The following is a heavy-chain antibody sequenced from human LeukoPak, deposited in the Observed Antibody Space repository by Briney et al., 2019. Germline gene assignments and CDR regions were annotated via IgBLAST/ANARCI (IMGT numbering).Heavy chain of an antibody. Sequence: ASVEVSCKASGYDFTSVGITWVRRTPGQGLEWMGWISPYNGNTRYAQKFQGRVAMTTDTSTTTAYMELRGLRFNDTAVYYCARAGSGSRWYFDYWGQGTLVTVSS. V-gene: IGHV1-18*01. J-gene: IGHJ4*02. CDR1: GYDFTSVG. CDR2: ISPYNGNT. D-gene: IGHD6-19*01. CDR3: ARAGSGSRWYFDY.